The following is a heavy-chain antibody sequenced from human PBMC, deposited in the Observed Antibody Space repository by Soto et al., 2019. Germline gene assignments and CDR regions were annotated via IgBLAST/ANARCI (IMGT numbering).Heavy chain of an antibody. CDR1: GFTFSSYS. Sequence: GGSLRLSCAASGFTFSSYSMNWVRQAPGKGLEWVSYISSSSSTIYYADSVKGRFTISRDNAKNSLYLQMNSLRAEDTAVYYCAKDGGLELDYYYGMDVWGQGTTVTVSS. CDR3: AKDGGLELDYYYGMDV. V-gene: IGHV3-48*01. J-gene: IGHJ6*02. CDR2: ISSSSSTI. D-gene: IGHD1-7*01.